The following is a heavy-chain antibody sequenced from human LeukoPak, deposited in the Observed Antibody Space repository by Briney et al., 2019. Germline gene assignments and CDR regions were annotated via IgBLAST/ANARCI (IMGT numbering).Heavy chain of an antibody. J-gene: IGHJ4*02. Sequence: PSETLSLTCAVYGGSFCVSYWGWTRQPPGEGLEWIADIDHRRDTNYNPTLESRFTIAIDTSKNHISLKQRSVTAAETAVYYYARFNFVPLSHFDSWGQGTLVTVSS. V-gene: IGHV4-34*01. D-gene: IGHD1-1*01. CDR1: GGSFCVSY. CDR2: IDHRRDT. CDR3: ARFNFVPLSHFDS.